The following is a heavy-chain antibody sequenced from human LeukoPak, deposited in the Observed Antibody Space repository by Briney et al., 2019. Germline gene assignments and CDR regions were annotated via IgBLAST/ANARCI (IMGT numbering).Heavy chain of an antibody. CDR2: IYTSGST. V-gene: IGHV4-61*02. CDR3: ARGVYYYYMDV. CDR1: GGSISSGSYY. J-gene: IGHJ6*03. Sequence: PSETLSPTCTVSGGSISSGSYYWSWIRQPAGKGLEWIGRIYTSGSTNYNPSLKSRVTISVDTSKNQFSLKLSSVTAADTAVYYCARGVYYYYMDVWGKGTTVTISS.